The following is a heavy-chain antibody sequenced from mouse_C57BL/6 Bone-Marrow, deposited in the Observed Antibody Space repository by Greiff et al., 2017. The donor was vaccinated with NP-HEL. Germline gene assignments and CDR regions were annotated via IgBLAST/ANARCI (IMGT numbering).Heavy chain of an antibody. V-gene: IGHV1-69*01. Sequence: VQLKQPGAELVMPGASVKLSCKASGYTFTSYWMHWVKQRPGQGLEWIGEIDPSDSYTNYNQKFKGKSTLTVDKSSSTAYMQLSSLTSEDSAVYYCARRLEAYWGQGTLVTVSA. J-gene: IGHJ3*01. CDR1: GYTFTSYW. CDR3: ARRLEAY. CDR2: IDPSDSYT.